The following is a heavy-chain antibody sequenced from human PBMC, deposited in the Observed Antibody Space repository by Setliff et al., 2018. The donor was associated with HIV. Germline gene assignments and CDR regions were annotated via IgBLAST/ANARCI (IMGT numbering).Heavy chain of an antibody. J-gene: IGHJ5*02. Sequence: GGSLRLSCAASGFSFSNAWMNWVRQAPGKGLEWVGRIKSKEDGGTIEYAAPVKGRFTISRDDSKDTLYLQMNSLKIEDTAVYYCTTRLSGSYIPNWFNPWGQGTLVTVSS. V-gene: IGHV3-15*01. CDR1: GFSFSNAW. D-gene: IGHD1-26*01. CDR3: TTRLSGSYIPNWFNP. CDR2: IKSKEDGGTI.